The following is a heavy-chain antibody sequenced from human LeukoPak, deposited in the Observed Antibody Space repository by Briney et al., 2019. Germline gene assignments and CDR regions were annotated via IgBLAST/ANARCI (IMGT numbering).Heavy chain of an antibody. CDR2: MNPNSGNT. Sequence: ASVKVSCKASGYTFTSYDINWVRQATGQGLEWMGWMNPNSGNTGYAQKFQGGVTMTRNTSISTAYMELGSLRSEDTAVYYCARRIGIAVAPVPWGQGTLVTVSS. V-gene: IGHV1-8*01. J-gene: IGHJ5*02. CDR1: GYTFTSYD. CDR3: ARRIGIAVAPVP. D-gene: IGHD6-19*01.